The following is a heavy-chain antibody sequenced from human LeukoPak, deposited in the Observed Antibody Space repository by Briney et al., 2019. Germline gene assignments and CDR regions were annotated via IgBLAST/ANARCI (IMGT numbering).Heavy chain of an antibody. Sequence: PGGSLRLSCPASGFTFDDYAMHWLRQAPGKGLEWVSGISWNNGSIGYADSVKGRFTISRDNAKNSLYLQMNSLRAEDTALYYCARRRGLGYCSSTSCYAGYFDYWGQGTLVTVSS. D-gene: IGHD2-2*01. CDR3: ARRRGLGYCSSTSCYAGYFDY. V-gene: IGHV3-9*01. CDR2: ISWNNGSI. J-gene: IGHJ4*02. CDR1: GFTFDDYA.